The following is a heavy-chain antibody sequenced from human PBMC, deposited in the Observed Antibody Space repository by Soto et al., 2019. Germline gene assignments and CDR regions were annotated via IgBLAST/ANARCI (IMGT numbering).Heavy chain of an antibody. CDR2: ISYDGANK. J-gene: IGHJ6*02. V-gene: IGHV3-30-3*01. CDR3: AKDGGGYNYGYVMLDKYYYGMDV. CDR1: GFTFSTYA. Sequence: QVQLVESGGGVVQPGRSLRLSCAASGFTFSTYAIHWVRQAPGKGLEWVAVISYDGANKYYADSVRGRFTISRDNSKNTLFLQMSRLGAEDTAVYYCAKDGGGYNYGYVMLDKYYYGMDVWGQGTTVTVSS. D-gene: IGHD5-18*01.